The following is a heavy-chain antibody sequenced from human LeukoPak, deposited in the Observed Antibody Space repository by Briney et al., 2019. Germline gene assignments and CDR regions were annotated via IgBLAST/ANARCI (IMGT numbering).Heavy chain of an antibody. D-gene: IGHD1-7*01. V-gene: IGHV3-23*01. CDR3: AKDTSGGNNWNYAGEFDY. Sequence: HPGGSLRLSCAASGFTFSNYAISWVRQAPGKGLEWVSAISGSGGSTYYADSVKGRFTISRDNSKNTLYLQMNSLRAEDTAVYYCAKDTSGGNNWNYAGEFDYWGQGTLVTVSS. CDR2: ISGSGGST. CDR1: GFTFSNYA. J-gene: IGHJ4*02.